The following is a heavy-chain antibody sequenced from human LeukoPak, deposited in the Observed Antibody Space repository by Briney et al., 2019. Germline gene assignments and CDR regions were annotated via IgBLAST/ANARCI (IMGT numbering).Heavy chain of an antibody. CDR2: INKDGSEK. J-gene: IGHJ4*02. CDR1: GFTFSNSG. V-gene: IGHV3-7*03. CDR3: ARSLDY. Sequence: GGSLRLSCAASGFTFSNSGMNWVRQAPGKGLEWVANINKDGSEKYYVDSVKGRFTISRDNAKNSLYLQMNNLRAEDTAVFYCARSLDYWGRGTLATVSS.